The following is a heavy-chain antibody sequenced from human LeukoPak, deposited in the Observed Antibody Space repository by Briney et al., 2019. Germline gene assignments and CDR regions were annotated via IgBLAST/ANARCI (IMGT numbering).Heavy chain of an antibody. Sequence: GGSLRLSCAASGFTFSNAWMSWVRQAPGKGLEWVAVISYDGSNKYYADSVKGRFTISRDNAKNSLYLQMNSLRAEDTAVYYCASARFGELLSDYWGQGTLVTVSS. CDR1: GFTFSNAW. D-gene: IGHD3-10*01. J-gene: IGHJ4*02. CDR2: ISYDGSNK. CDR3: ASARFGELLSDY. V-gene: IGHV3-30-3*01.